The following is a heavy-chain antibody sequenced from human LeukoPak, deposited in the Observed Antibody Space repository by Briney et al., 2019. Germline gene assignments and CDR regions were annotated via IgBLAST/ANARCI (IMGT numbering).Heavy chain of an antibody. Sequence: RASVKVSCKASGGTFSSYAISWVRQAPGQGLEWMGGIIPIFGTANYAQRFQGRVTITTDESASTAYMELSSLRSEDTAVYYCAIPNGVYCSSTSCYGGFDYWGQGTLVTVSS. V-gene: IGHV1-69*05. CDR1: GGTFSSYA. J-gene: IGHJ4*02. D-gene: IGHD2-2*01. CDR3: AIPNGVYCSSTSCYGGFDY. CDR2: IIPIFGTA.